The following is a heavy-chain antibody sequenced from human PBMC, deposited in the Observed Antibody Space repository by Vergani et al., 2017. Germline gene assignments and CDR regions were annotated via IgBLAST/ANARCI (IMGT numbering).Heavy chain of an antibody. Sequence: QVQLVQSGAEVKKPGASVKVSCKASGYTFTSYGISWVRQAPGQGLEWMGWISAYNGNTNYAQKFQGRVTITRDTSASTAYMELSSLRSEDTAVYYCAREGFYDYVWGSYRLRGEYYFDYWGQGTLVTVSS. J-gene: IGHJ4*02. CDR2: ISAYNGNT. CDR3: AREGFYDYVWGSYRLRGEYYFDY. D-gene: IGHD3-16*02. V-gene: IGHV1-18*04. CDR1: GYTFTSYG.